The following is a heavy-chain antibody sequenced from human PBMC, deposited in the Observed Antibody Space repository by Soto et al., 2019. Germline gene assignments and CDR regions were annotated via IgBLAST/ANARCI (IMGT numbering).Heavy chain of an antibody. CDR3: ARDVPLGH. D-gene: IGHD3-16*01. CDR1: GFTFSGYA. CDR2: ISYDGSLK. J-gene: IGHJ4*02. V-gene: IGHV3-30-3*01. Sequence: QVQLVESGGGVVQPGGSLRVSCAASGFTFSGYAMHWVRQAPGKGLEWVAFISYDGSLKYYADSVKGRFTTSRDNSQNPLYLQMNSLRPEDTAVDYCARDVPLGHWGQGALVTVSS.